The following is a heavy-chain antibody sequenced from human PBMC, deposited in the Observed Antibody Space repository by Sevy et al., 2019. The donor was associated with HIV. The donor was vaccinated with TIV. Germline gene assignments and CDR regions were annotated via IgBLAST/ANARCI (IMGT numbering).Heavy chain of an antibody. Sequence: GGSLRLSCAASGFTFSSYSMNWVRQAPGKGLEWVSSISSSSSYIYYADSVKGRFTISRDNAKNSLYLQMNSLRAEDPAVYYCARDPHSSSWPYYFDYWGQGTLVTVSS. D-gene: IGHD6-13*01. CDR2: ISSSSSYI. CDR1: GFTFSSYS. CDR3: ARDPHSSSWPYYFDY. J-gene: IGHJ4*02. V-gene: IGHV3-21*01.